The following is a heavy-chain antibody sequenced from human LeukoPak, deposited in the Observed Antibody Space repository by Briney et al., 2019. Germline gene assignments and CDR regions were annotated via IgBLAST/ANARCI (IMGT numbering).Heavy chain of an antibody. V-gene: IGHV1-69*01. J-gene: IGHJ5*02. CDR1: GGTFSSYA. Sequence: SVKVSCKASGGTFSSYAISWVRQAPGQRLEWMGGTIPIFGTANYAQKFQGRVTITADESTSTAYMELSSLRSEDTAVYYCARDQITGTRGKIDPWGQGTLVTVSS. CDR3: ARDQITGTRGKIDP. CDR2: TIPIFGTA. D-gene: IGHD1-7*01.